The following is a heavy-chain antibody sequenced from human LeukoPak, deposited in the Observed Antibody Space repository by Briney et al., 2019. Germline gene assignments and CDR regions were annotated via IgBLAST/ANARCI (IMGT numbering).Heavy chain of an antibody. CDR1: GGSINTYF. Sequence: SETLSLTCTVSGGSINTYFWSWNRQPPGKGLEWCGYIYYSGSTNYNPSLKSRVTISVDTSKNQFSLKLSSVTAADTAVYYCARGVTGGWYGDFQHWGQGTLVTVSS. D-gene: IGHD6-19*01. J-gene: IGHJ1*01. CDR2: IYYSGST. V-gene: IGHV4-59*01. CDR3: ARGVTGGWYGDFQH.